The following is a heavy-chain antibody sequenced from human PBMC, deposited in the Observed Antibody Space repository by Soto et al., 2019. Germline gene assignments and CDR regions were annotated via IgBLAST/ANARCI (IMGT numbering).Heavy chain of an antibody. CDR1: GYTFTDYW. CDR3: ARHISSFRYYYYAMDV. Sequence: GESLKISCKGSGYTFTDYWIGWVRQLPGKGLEWMGIIYPGDSDTRYSPSFQGHVTITVDKPTSTAYLQWNTLKASDTAMYYCARHISSFRYYYYAMDVWGQGTTVTVSS. D-gene: IGHD2-2*01. CDR2: IYPGDSDT. J-gene: IGHJ6*02. V-gene: IGHV5-51*01.